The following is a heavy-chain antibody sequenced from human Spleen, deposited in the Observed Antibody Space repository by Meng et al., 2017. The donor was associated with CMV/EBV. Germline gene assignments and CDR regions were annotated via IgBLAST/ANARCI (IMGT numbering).Heavy chain of an antibody. CDR1: GYTFTGYY. V-gene: IGHV1-2*02. D-gene: IGHD3-3*01. Sequence: ASVKVSCKASGYTFTGYYMHWVRQAPGQGLEWMGWINPNTGGTNYAQKFQGRVTMTSDASITTAYMDLSRLRSDATAVYYCARNSLEYLFLLPDSVAPGAEPFDSWGQGTLVTVSS. J-gene: IGHJ4*02. CDR2: INPNTGGT. CDR3: ARNSLEYLFLLPDSVAPGAEPFDS.